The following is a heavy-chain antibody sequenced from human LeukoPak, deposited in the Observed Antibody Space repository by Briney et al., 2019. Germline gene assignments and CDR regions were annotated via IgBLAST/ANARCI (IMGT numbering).Heavy chain of an antibody. CDR1: GFTFSNKA. J-gene: IGHJ3*02. V-gene: IGHV3-23*01. CDR3: AKCGAASRTTCQQSAFDM. Sequence: GGALRLSCAASGFTFSNKAMSWVRQAPGKGLGWGSAFYGSGIVTHYAASVRGRFTVSRDNSKNTLYLEMNNLRAEDTAVYYCAKCGAASRTTCQQSAFDMWGQGTMVTVSS. CDR2: FYGSGIVT. D-gene: IGHD1-14*01.